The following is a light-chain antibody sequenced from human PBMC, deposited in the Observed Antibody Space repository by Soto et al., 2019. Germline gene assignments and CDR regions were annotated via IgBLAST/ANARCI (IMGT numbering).Light chain of an antibody. CDR2: GAS. CDR3: KQSYSTPIT. Sequence: EIVMTQSPATLSVSPGGRATLSCRASQSISDTLAWYQQKPGQAPRLLIHGASTRATGFPGRFSGSGSGTDFTLTISSLQPEDFATYYCKQSYSTPITFGQGTRLEIK. CDR1: QSISDT. V-gene: IGKV3-15*01. J-gene: IGKJ5*01.